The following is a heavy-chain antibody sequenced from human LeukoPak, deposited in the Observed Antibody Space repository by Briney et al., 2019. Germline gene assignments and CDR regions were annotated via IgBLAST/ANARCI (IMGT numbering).Heavy chain of an antibody. D-gene: IGHD2-15*01. J-gene: IGHJ6*02. Sequence: GGSLRLSCAASGFTFSSYAMRWVRQAPGKGLEWVSAISGSGGSTYYADSVKGRFTISRDNSKNTLYLQMNSLRAEDTAVYYCAAGECSGGSCYKDGMDVWGQGTTVTVSS. CDR3: AAGECSGGSCYKDGMDV. CDR2: ISGSGGST. V-gene: IGHV3-23*01. CDR1: GFTFSSYA.